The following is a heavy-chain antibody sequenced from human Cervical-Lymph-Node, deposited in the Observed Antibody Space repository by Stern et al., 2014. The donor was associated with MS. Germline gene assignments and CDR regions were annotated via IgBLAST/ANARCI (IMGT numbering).Heavy chain of an antibody. CDR1: GGSISSGSYY. D-gene: IGHD4-17*01. Sequence: QLQLQESGPGLVKPSQTLSLTCTVSGGSISSGSYYWSWIRQPAGKGLEXIGRIYTSGSTNYNPSLKSRVTISVDPSKHQFSLKLGLWTAADTAVYYCAREGHYGADYYYYGMDVWGQGTTVTVSS. CDR3: AREGHYGADYYYYGMDV. CDR2: IYTSGST. J-gene: IGHJ6*02. V-gene: IGHV4-61*02.